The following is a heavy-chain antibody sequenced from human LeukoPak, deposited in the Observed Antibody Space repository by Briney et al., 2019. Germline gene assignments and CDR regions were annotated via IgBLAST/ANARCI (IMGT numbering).Heavy chain of an antibody. D-gene: IGHD2-2*01. CDR2: IKGDGNGN. Sequence: GESLRLSCAASGFSFSSYWMSWVRQAPGKGLEWVANIKGDGNGNNYVDSVKGRFTISRDNAKNSLYLQMNSLRAEDTAVYYCARESWSSLTWGQGTLVTVSS. CDR3: ARESWSSLT. CDR1: GFSFSSYW. V-gene: IGHV3-7*01. J-gene: IGHJ5*02.